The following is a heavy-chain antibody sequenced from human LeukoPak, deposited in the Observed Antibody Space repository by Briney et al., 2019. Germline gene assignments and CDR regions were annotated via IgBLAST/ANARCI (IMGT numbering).Heavy chain of an antibody. D-gene: IGHD5-12*01. CDR2: INPNSGGT. CDR3: ARGARRDGYNPYGY. V-gene: IGHV1-2*04. Sequence: ASVKVSCKASGYTFTGYYMHWVRQAPGQGLEWMGWINPNSGGTNYAQKFQGWVTMTRDTSISTAYMELSRLRSDDTVVYYCARGARRDGYNPYGYWGQGTLVTVSS. CDR1: GYTFTGYY. J-gene: IGHJ4*02.